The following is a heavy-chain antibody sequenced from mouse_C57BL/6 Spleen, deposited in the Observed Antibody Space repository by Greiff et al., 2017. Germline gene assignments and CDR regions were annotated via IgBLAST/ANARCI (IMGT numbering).Heavy chain of an antibody. CDR2: ISSGSSTI. V-gene: IGHV5-17*01. Sequence: EVKLVESGGGLVKPGRSLKLSCAASGFTFSDYGMHWVRQAPEKGLEWVAYISSGSSTIYYAATVKGRYTISSDNAKNTLFLKMTSLRSEDTAMYYWARKVTGAMDYWGQGTSVTVSS. CDR1: GFTFSDYG. D-gene: IGHD2-2*01. J-gene: IGHJ4*01. CDR3: ARKVTGAMDY.